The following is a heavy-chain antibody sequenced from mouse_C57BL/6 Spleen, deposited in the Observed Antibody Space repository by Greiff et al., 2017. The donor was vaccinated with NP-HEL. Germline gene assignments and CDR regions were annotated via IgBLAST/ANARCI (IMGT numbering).Heavy chain of an antibody. J-gene: IGHJ2*01. CDR2: IYPGDGDT. V-gene: IGHV1-82*01. CDR3: ARSDYGSSFDD. Sequence: VQLQQSGPELVKPGASVKISCKASGYAFSSSWMNWVKQRPGKGLEWIGRIYPGDGDTNYNGKFKGKATLTADKSSSTAYMQLSSLTSEDSAVYFCARSDYGSSFDDWGQGTTLTVSS. CDR1: GYAFSSSW. D-gene: IGHD1-1*01.